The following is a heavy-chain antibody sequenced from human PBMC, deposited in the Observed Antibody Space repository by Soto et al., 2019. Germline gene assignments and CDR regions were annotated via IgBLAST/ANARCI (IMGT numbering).Heavy chain of an antibody. J-gene: IGHJ6*02. CDR1: GGSISSYY. Sequence: QVQLQESGPGLVKPSETLSLTCTVSGGSISSYYWSWIRQPPGKGLEWIGYIYYSWSTNYNPSLKSRVTISVDTSKNQCSLKLSSVTDADTAVYYCARDRKTYYYDSSGYPQLLNYYGMDVWGQGTTVTVSS. D-gene: IGHD3-22*01. CDR2: IYYSWST. CDR3: ARDRKTYYYDSSGYPQLLNYYGMDV. V-gene: IGHV4-59*01.